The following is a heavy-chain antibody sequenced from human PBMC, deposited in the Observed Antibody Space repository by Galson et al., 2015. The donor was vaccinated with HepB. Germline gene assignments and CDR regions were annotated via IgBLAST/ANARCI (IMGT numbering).Heavy chain of an antibody. CDR1: GFTFSSYS. CDR3: ARDIGDFWSGYYGYYYYGMDV. CDR2: ISSSSSYI. V-gene: IGHV3-21*01. J-gene: IGHJ6*02. D-gene: IGHD3-3*01. Sequence: SLRLSCAASGFTFSSYSMNWVRQAPGKGLEWVSSISSSSSYIYYADSVKGRFTISRDNAKNSLYLQMNSLRAEDTAVYYCARDIGDFWSGYYGYYYYGMDVWGQGTTVTVSS.